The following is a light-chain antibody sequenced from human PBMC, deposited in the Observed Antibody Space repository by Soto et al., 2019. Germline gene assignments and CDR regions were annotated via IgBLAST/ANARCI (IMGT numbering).Light chain of an antibody. V-gene: IGLV1-47*01. CDR1: SSNIGSNY. Sequence: QSVLTQPPSASGTPGQRVTISCSGSSSNIGSNYVYWYQQLPGTAPKLLIYRNNQRPSGVPDRFSGSKSGTSASLAISGPRSEVGADYYWAAWDDSLSGLYVFGTGTKVTVL. CDR2: RNN. J-gene: IGLJ1*01. CDR3: AAWDDSLSGLYV.